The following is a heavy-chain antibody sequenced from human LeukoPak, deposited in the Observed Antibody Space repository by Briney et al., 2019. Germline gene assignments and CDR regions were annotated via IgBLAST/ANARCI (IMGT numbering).Heavy chain of an antibody. CDR1: GGTFSSYA. D-gene: IGHD6-6*01. J-gene: IGHJ6*02. CDR2: IIPIFGTA. Sequence: SVKVSCKASGGTFSSYAISWVRQAPGQGLEWMGGIIPIFGTANYAQKFQGRVTITADESTSTAYMELSSLRSEDTAVYYCASSSSESSGWIWGYYYGMDVWGQGTTVIVSS. V-gene: IGHV1-69*13. CDR3: ASSSSESSGWIWGYYYGMDV.